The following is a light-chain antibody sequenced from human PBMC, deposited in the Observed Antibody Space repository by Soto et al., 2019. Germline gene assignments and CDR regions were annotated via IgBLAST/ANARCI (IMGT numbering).Light chain of an antibody. J-gene: IGLJ1*01. CDR3: SLYTSENAYV. V-gene: IGLV2-18*01. Sequence: QSVRTQPASVSGSPGQSVTISCTGTSRDFVSYNRVSWYQQPPGKAPKLMIYEVSNRPSGVPDRFSGSKSGNTASLTISGLQAADEADYYCSLYTSENAYVFGTGTKVTVL. CDR2: EVS. CDR1: SRDFVSYNR.